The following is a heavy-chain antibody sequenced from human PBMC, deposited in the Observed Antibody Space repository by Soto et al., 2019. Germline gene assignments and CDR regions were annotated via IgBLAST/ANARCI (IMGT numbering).Heavy chain of an antibody. CDR2: ISSSSSYI. D-gene: IGHD3-10*01. CDR1: GFTFSSYS. V-gene: IGHV3-21*01. Sequence: GGSLRLSCAASGFTFSSYSMNWVRQAPGKGLEWVSSISSSSSYIYYADSVKGRFTISRDNAKNSLYLQMNSLRAEDTAVYYCARLSLGVVLLWFGEPIDYWGQGTLVTVSS. J-gene: IGHJ4*02. CDR3: ARLSLGVVLLWFGEPIDY.